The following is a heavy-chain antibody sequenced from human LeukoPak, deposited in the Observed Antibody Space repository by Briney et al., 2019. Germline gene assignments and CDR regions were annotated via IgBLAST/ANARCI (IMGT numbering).Heavy chain of an antibody. Sequence: SGPTLVNPTQPLTLTCTFSGFSLSTSRVAVGWIRQPPGKALEWLALIYGNDDKRYSPSLKSRLTITKDTSKNQVVLTVTNMDPVDTATYYCARQSSFDYWGQGTLVTVSS. CDR3: ARQSSFDY. CDR1: GFSLSTSRVA. CDR2: IYGNDDK. V-gene: IGHV2-5*01. J-gene: IGHJ4*02.